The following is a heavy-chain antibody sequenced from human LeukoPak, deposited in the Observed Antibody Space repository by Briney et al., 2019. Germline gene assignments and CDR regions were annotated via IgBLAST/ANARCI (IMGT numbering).Heavy chain of an antibody. V-gene: IGHV3-53*01. J-gene: IGHJ4*02. CDR2: ISGGGDT. D-gene: IGHD4-17*01. Sequence: GGSLRLSCAASGFTVSGNYMTWVRQAPGKGLEWVSIISGGGDTYYADSVKGRFTNSRDIFKNTLYLQMNSLRADDTAVYYCATGRLRGPLDYWGQGTLVTVSS. CDR3: ATGRLRGPLDY. CDR1: GFTVSGNY.